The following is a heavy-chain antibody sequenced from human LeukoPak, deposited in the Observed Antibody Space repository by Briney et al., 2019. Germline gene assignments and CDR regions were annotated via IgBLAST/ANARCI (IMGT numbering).Heavy chain of an antibody. CDR2: IIPIFGTA. CDR3: ARGRIDANLYYYYYMDV. V-gene: IGHV1-69*06. Sequence: SVKVSCKASGGTFSSYAISWVRQAPGQGLEWMGGIIPIFGTANYAQNFQGRVTITADKFPSTAYMELSSLRSEDTAVYYCARGRIDANLYYYYYMDVWGKGTTVTVSS. CDR1: GGTFSSYA. J-gene: IGHJ6*03.